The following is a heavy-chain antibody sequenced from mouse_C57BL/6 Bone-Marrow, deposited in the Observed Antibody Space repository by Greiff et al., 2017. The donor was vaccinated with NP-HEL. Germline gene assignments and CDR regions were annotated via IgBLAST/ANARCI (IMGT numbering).Heavy chain of an antibody. Sequence: VQLQQSGPGLVQPSQSLSITCTVSGFSLTSYGVHWVRQSPGKGLEWLGVIWRGGSTDYNAAFMSRLSITKDNSKSQVFFKMNSLQADDTAIYYCAKTVTGTRAWFAYWGQGTLVTVSA. CDR3: AKTVTGTRAWFAY. V-gene: IGHV2-5*01. D-gene: IGHD4-1*01. J-gene: IGHJ3*01. CDR2: IWRGGST. CDR1: GFSLTSYG.